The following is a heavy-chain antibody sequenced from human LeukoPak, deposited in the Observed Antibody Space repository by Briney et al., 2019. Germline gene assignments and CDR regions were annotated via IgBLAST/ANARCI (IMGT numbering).Heavy chain of an antibody. Sequence: SETLSLTCAVYGGSFSAYYWSWIRQPPGKGLEWIGEINHSESTNYNPSLKSRVTMSVDPPKNQFSLKLYPLTAADTAVYYCARGLRGTVTTGDADYWGQGTLVTVSS. CDR1: GGSFSAYY. D-gene: IGHD4-17*01. V-gene: IGHV4-34*01. CDR2: INHSEST. CDR3: ARGLRGTVTTGDADY. J-gene: IGHJ4*02.